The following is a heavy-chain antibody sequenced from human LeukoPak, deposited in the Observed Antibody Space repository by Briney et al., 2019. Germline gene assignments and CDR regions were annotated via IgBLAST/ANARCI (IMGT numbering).Heavy chain of an antibody. CDR3: ASRYNWNYGWFDP. CDR1: GGSFSGYY. CDR2: INHSGST. D-gene: IGHD1-7*01. J-gene: IGHJ5*02. V-gene: IGHV4-34*01. Sequence: SETLSLTXAVYGGSFSGYYWSWIRQPPGKGLEWIGEINHSGSTNYNPFLKSRVTISVDTSKNQFSLKLSSVTAADTAVYYCASRYNWNYGWFDPWGQGTLVTVSS.